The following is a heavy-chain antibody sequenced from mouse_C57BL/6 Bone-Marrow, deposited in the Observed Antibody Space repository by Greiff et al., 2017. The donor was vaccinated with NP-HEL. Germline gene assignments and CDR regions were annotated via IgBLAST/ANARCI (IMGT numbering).Heavy chain of an antibody. D-gene: IGHD2-4*01. Sequence: QVQLQQPGAELVKPGASVKMSCKASGYTFTSYWITWVKQRPGQGLEWIGDIYPGSGSTNYNEKFKSKATLTVDTSSSTAYMQLSSLTSEDSAVYYCARDYDYDDGLGDWGQGTTLTVSS. CDR1: GYTFTSYW. CDR2: IYPGSGST. CDR3: ARDYDYDDGLGD. V-gene: IGHV1-55*01. J-gene: IGHJ2*01.